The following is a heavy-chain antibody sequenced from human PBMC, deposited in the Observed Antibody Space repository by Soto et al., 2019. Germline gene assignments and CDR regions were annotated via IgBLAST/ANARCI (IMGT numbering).Heavy chain of an antibody. CDR2: IIPIFGTA. CDR1: GGTFSSYA. Sequence: SLKVSCKASGGTFSSYAISWVRQAPGQGLEWMGGIIPIFGTANYAQKFQGRVTITADESTSTAYMELSSLRSEDTAVYYCAGGASDGSKHYYYYGMDDWGQGTTVTVSS. J-gene: IGHJ6*02. D-gene: IGHD5-12*01. CDR3: AGGASDGSKHYYYYGMDD. V-gene: IGHV1-69*13.